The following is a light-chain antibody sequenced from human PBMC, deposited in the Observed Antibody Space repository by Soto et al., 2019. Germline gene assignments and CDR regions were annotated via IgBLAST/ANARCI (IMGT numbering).Light chain of an antibody. J-gene: IGLJ3*02. CDR2: VNT. V-gene: IGLV1-40*01. CDR1: SSNIGADFG. CDR3: QSYDRSLSGWV. Sequence: QSVLTQPPSVSGAPGQTITISCTGSSSNIGADFGVHWYQQLPGAAPKLVIFVNTNRPSGVPDRFSGSKSGTSASLAITGLQAEDEADYYCQSYDRSLSGWVFGTGTKPPS.